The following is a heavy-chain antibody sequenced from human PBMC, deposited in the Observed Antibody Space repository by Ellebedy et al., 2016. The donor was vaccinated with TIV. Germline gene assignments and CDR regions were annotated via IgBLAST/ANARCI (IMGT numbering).Heavy chain of an antibody. J-gene: IGHJ6*02. CDR3: ARNGDV. Sequence: SETLSLXXTVSGVSISNSPTHYWGWIRQPPGRGLEWIGYIHYSGSTSYSPSLKSRVTISVDTSKNQFSLNLSSVTAADTAVYYCARNGDVWGQGITVTVSS. V-gene: IGHV4-61*01. CDR1: GVSISNSPTHY. CDR2: IHYSGST.